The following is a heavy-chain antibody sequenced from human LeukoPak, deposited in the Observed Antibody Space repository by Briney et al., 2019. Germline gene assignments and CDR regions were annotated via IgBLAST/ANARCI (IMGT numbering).Heavy chain of an antibody. CDR1: GGSISSYY. CDR2: TYYSGST. V-gene: IGHV4-59*01. J-gene: IGHJ4*02. D-gene: IGHD4-17*01. Sequence: SETLSLTCTVSGGSISSYYWSWIRQPPGKGLEWIGYTYYSGSTNYNPSLKSRVTISVDTSKNQFSLKLSSVTAADTAVYYCARNLVYDYGNFDYWGQGTLVTVSS. CDR3: ARNLVYDYGNFDY.